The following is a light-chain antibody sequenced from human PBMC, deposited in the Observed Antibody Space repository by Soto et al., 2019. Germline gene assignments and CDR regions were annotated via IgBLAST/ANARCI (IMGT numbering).Light chain of an antibody. J-gene: IGLJ1*01. Sequence: QSALTQPPSASGTPGQMVTISCSGSSSNIGSNYVYWYQQLPGTAPKLLIYRNNQRPSGVPDRFSGSKSGTSASLAISGLRSEDEADYYCAAWDDSLSVRYVFGTGTKVTVL. V-gene: IGLV1-47*01. CDR2: RNN. CDR1: SSNIGSNY. CDR3: AAWDDSLSVRYV.